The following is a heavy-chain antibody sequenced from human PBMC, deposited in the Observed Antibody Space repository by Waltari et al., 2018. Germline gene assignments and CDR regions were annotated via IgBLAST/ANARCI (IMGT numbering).Heavy chain of an antibody. CDR1: GDSISSSGYF. CDR2: IYYTGST. V-gene: IGHV4-39*01. D-gene: IGHD3-3*02. CDR3: ARFSKSANWFDP. Sequence: QLQLQESGPALVKPSETLSLTCTASGDSISSSGYFWGWIRQSPGKGLEWIGSIYYTGSTYYNPSLMSRVTISADTSKNQFSLNLSSVTAADTAVFYCARFSKSANWFDPWGQGTLVTVAS. J-gene: IGHJ5*02.